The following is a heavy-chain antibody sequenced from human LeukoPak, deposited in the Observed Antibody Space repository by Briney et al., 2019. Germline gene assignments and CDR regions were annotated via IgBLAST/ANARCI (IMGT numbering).Heavy chain of an antibody. CDR3: ATLNIVGAFQGGY. D-gene: IGHD1-26*01. V-gene: IGHV3-48*03. CDR1: GFTFSSYE. J-gene: IGHJ4*02. CDR2: ISSSGSTI. Sequence: GGSLRLSCAASGFTFSSYEMDWVRQAPGKGLEWVSCISSSGSTIYYADSVKGRFTTSRDNAKNSLYLQMNSLRAEDTAVYYCATLNIVGAFQGGYWGQGTLVTVSS.